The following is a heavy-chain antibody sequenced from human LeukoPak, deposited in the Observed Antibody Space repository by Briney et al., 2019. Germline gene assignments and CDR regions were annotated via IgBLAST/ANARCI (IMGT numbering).Heavy chain of an antibody. Sequence: ASVKVSCKASGYTFTSYAMHWVRQAPGQRLEWMGWINAGNGNTKYSQKFQGRVTITRDTSASTAYMELSSLRSDDTAVYYCARVDPDLGSYSGDYWGQGTLVTVSS. CDR1: GYTFTSYA. V-gene: IGHV1-3*01. CDR2: INAGNGNT. CDR3: ARVDPDLGSYSGDY. D-gene: IGHD1-26*01. J-gene: IGHJ4*02.